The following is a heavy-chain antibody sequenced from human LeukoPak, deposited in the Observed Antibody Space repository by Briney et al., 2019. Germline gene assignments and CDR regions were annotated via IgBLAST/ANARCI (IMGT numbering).Heavy chain of an antibody. CDR3: TRVLMTPHFDY. D-gene: IGHD3-16*01. Sequence: GGSLRLSCAASGFTFSSYWMSWVRQAPGKGPEWVANIKQDGSEIYYVDSVKGRFTISRDNAKNSLYLQMNSLRAEDTAVYYCTRVLMTPHFDYWGQGTLVTVSS. V-gene: IGHV3-7*01. J-gene: IGHJ4*02. CDR1: GFTFSSYW. CDR2: IKQDGSEI.